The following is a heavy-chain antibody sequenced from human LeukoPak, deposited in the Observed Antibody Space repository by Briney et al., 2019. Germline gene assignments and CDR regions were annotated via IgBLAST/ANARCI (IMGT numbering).Heavy chain of an antibody. CDR1: GFTFSSYG. J-gene: IGHJ3*02. D-gene: IGHD3-10*01. CDR3: AKARGGAFDI. Sequence: GGSLRLSCAASGFTFSSYGMHWVRQAPGKGLEWVAVISYDGSNKYYADSVKGRFTISRDNSKNTLYLQMNSLRAEDTAVYYCAKARGGAFDIWGQGTMVTVSS. V-gene: IGHV3-30*18. CDR2: ISYDGSNK.